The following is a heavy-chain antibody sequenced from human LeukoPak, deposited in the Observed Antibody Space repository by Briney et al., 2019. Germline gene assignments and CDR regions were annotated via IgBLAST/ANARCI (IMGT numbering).Heavy chain of an antibody. CDR2: MNPNSGNT. CDR3: ARALYCGGDCYLGYYYYYYMDV. Sequence: ASVKVSCKASGYTFTSYDINWVRQATGQGLEWMGWMNPNSGNTGYAQKFQGRVTITRNTSISTAYMELSSLRSEDTAVYYCARALYCGGDCYLGYYYYYYMDVWGKGTTVTVSS. V-gene: IGHV1-8*03. J-gene: IGHJ6*03. D-gene: IGHD2-21*01. CDR1: GYTFTSYD.